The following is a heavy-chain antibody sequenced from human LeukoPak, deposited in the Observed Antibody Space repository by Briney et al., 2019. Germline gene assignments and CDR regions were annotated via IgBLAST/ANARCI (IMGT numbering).Heavy chain of an antibody. CDR1: GYSISSGYS. CDR3: ARLVAAAGNNWFDP. D-gene: IGHD6-13*01. J-gene: IGHJ5*02. CDR2: IHDSGST. Sequence: SETLSLTCTVSGYSISSGYSWSWIRQTPGRGLEWIAYIHDSGSTYNNPSLKSRLSISIDTSKNQFSLKLNSLTAADTAVYYCARLVAAAGNNWFDPWGQGTLVTVSS. V-gene: IGHV4-30-4*07.